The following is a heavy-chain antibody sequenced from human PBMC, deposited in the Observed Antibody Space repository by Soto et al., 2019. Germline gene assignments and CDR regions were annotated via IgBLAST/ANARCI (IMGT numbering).Heavy chain of an antibody. CDR2: SYYSGST. CDR3: ARHLTYCSAGSCYSDFPYYGMDV. Sequence: SETLSLTCTVSGGSISSSSYYWGWIRQPPGKGLEWIGYSYYSGSTYYNPSLKSRVTISVDTSKNQFSLKLSSVTAADTAVYYCARHLTYCSAGSCYSDFPYYGMDVWGQGTTVTVSS. CDR1: GGSISSSSYY. D-gene: IGHD2-15*01. V-gene: IGHV4-39*01. J-gene: IGHJ6*02.